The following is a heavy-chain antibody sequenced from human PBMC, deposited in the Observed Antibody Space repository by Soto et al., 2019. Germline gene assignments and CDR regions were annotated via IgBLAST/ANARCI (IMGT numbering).Heavy chain of an antibody. J-gene: IGHJ6*03. Sequence: SETLSLTCAVYGGSFSGYYWSWIRQPPGKGLEWIGEINHSGSTNYNPSLKSRVTISVDTSKNQFSLKLSSVTAADTAVYYCARSVYYYYMDVWGKGTTVTVSS. CDR2: INHSGST. CDR1: GGSFSGYY. CDR3: ARSVYYYYMDV. V-gene: IGHV4-34*01.